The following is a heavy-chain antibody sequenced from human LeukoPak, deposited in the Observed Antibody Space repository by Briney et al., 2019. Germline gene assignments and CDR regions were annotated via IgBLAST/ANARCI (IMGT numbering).Heavy chain of an antibody. CDR1: GFTFSSYA. CDR3: AKAPEWLSYYFDY. Sequence: GASLRLSCAASGFTFSSYAMSWVRQAPGEGLEWVSAISGSGGSTYYADSVKGRFTISRDNSKNTLYLQMNSLRAEDTAVYYCAKAPEWLSYYFDYWGQGTLVTVSS. J-gene: IGHJ4*02. V-gene: IGHV3-23*01. CDR2: ISGSGGST. D-gene: IGHD3-3*01.